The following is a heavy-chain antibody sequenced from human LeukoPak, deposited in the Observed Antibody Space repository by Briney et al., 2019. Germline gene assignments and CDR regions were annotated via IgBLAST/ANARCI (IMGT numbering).Heavy chain of an antibody. Sequence: PSETLSLTCTVSGGSISSSTYYWGWIRQPPGKGLEWIGSIFYSGRTYYNPSLKSRVTMSVDTSKNQFSLKLSSVTAADTAVYYCAREGPLGQYCSGGSCYGYFSSTNFDYWGQGTLVTVSS. CDR3: AREGPLGQYCSGGSCYGYFSSTNFDY. J-gene: IGHJ4*02. CDR1: GGSISSSTYY. CDR2: IFYSGRT. V-gene: IGHV4-39*07. D-gene: IGHD2-15*01.